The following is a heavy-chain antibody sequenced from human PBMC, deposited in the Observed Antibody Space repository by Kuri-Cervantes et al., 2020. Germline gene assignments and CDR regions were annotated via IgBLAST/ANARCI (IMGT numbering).Heavy chain of an antibody. CDR2: INPKSGGT. Sequence: ASVKVSCKASGGTFSSYAISWVRQAPGQGLEWMGWINPKSGGTNYAQRFQQRVTVTRDTSISTAYMELRSLRSDDTAVYYCARNANVDIVATFYYYYYGMDVWGQGTTVTSP. J-gene: IGHJ6*02. D-gene: IGHD5-12*01. CDR3: ARNANVDIVATFYYYYYGMDV. V-gene: IGHV1-2*02. CDR1: GGTFSSYA.